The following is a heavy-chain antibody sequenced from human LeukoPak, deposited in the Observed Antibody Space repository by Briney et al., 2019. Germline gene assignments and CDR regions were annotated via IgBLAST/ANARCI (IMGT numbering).Heavy chain of an antibody. CDR3: AGYKVTAMAKGPFDY. V-gene: IGHV4-59*01. CDR1: GGSISSYY. J-gene: IGHJ4*02. Sequence: SETLSLTCTVSGGSISSYYWSWLRQPPGKGLEWIGYIYYSGSTSYNPSLKSRVTISVDTSKNQFSLKLSSVTAAHTAVYYCAGYKVTAMAKGPFDYWGQGTLVTVSS. D-gene: IGHD5-18*01. CDR2: IYYSGST.